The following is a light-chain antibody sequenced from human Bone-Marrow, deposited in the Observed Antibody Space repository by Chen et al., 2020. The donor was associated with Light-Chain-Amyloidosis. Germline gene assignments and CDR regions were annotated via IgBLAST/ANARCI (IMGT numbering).Light chain of an antibody. J-gene: IGKJ1*01. V-gene: IGKV2-30*02. CDR2: EVS. Sequence: DVVMTQSPLSLAVNLGQPASISCRSSQSLVHSNGNTYLNWFHQRPGQSPRRLIHEVSDRDSGVPDRFSGSGSGTDFTLKISRVESEDVGVYYCMQGTHWPWAFGQGTKVEI. CDR3: MQGTHWPWA. CDR1: QSLVHSNGNTY.